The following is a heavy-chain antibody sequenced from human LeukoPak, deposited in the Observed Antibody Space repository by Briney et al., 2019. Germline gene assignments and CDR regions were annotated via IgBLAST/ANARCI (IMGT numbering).Heavy chain of an antibody. V-gene: IGHV4-38-2*01. CDR3: ARVRGFYDSSGYPIDY. Sequence: PSETLSLTCAVSGYSISSGYYWGWIRQPPGKGLEWIGSIYHSGSTYYNPSLKSRVTISVDTSKNQFSLKLSSVTAADTAVYYCARVRGFYDSSGYPIDYWGQGTLSPSPQ. CDR1: GYSISSGYY. CDR2: IYHSGST. J-gene: IGHJ4*02. D-gene: IGHD3-22*01.